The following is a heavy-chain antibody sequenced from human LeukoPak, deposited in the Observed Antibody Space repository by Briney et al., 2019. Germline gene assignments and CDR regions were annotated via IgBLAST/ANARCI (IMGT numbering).Heavy chain of an antibody. D-gene: IGHD3-9*01. CDR1: GFTFDDYG. Sequence: GGSLRLSCAASGFTFDDYGMNWVRQAPGKGLEWISGIHWNGDTTNYAASVEGRFTISRDNAKNSLYLQMNSLRAEDTALYYCARGLRYYYYYYMDVWGKGTTVTVSS. J-gene: IGHJ6*03. CDR2: IHWNGDTT. V-gene: IGHV3-20*04. CDR3: ARGLRYYYYYYMDV.